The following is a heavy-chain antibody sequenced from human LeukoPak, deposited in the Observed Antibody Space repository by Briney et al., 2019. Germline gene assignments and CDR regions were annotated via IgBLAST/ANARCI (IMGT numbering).Heavy chain of an antibody. V-gene: IGHV1-2*02. D-gene: IGHD3-3*01. CDR3: ARGTIFGVVIQGFDP. CDR2: INPNSGGT. Sequence: GESLKISCKASGYTFTGYYMHWVRQAPGQGLEWMGWINPNSGGTNYAQKFQGRVTMTRDTSISTAYMELSRLRSDDTAVYYCARGTIFGVVIQGFDPWGQGTLVTVSS. CDR1: GYTFTGYY. J-gene: IGHJ5*02.